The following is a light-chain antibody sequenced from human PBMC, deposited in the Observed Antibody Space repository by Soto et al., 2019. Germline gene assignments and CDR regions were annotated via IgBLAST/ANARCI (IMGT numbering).Light chain of an antibody. J-gene: IGKJ1*01. CDR3: QQYGSSRT. V-gene: IGKV3-20*01. CDR1: QSVSSSY. Sequence: EIVLTQSPGTLSLSPGERATLSCRASQSVSSSYLAWYQQKPGQAPRLLIYDASSRATGIPDRFSGSGSGTDFTLTSSRLEPDDFAVYYCQQYGSSRTFGQGTKVEIK. CDR2: DAS.